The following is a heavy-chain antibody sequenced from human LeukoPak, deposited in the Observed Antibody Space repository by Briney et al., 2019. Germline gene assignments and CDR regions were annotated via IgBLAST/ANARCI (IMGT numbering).Heavy chain of an antibody. J-gene: IGHJ4*02. V-gene: IGHV4-34*01. Sequence: SETLSLTCAVYGGSFSGYYWSWIRQPPGKGLEWIGEINHSGGTDYSPSLKSRATISVDTFKNQLSLKLSSVTAADTAVYYCARDQPYVGFDYWGQGTLVTVSS. CDR1: GGSFSGYY. CDR3: ARDQPYVGFDY. D-gene: IGHD3-16*01. CDR2: INHSGGT.